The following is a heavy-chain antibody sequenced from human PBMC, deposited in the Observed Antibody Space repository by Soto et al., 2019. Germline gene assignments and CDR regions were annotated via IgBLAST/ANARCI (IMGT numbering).Heavy chain of an antibody. V-gene: IGHV3-48*03. CDR3: ARAWAVYWYFDL. CDR1: GFTFSSYE. Sequence: GGSLRLSCAASGFTFSSYEMNWVRQAPGKGLEWVSYISSSGSTIYYADSVKGRFTISRDNAKNSLYLQMNSLRAEDTAVYYCARAWAVYWYFDLWGRGTLVTVSS. CDR2: ISSSGSTI. D-gene: IGHD6-19*01. J-gene: IGHJ2*01.